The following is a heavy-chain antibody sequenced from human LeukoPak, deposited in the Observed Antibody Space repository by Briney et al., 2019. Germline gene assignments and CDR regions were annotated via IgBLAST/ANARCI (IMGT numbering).Heavy chain of an antibody. CDR2: FDPEDGET. Sequence: ASVKVSCKVSGYTLTELSMHWVRQAPGKGLEWMGGFDPEDGETIYAQKFQGRVTMTEDTSTDTAYVELSSLRSEDTAVYYCATDSTAARELDYWGQGTLVTVSS. J-gene: IGHJ4*02. V-gene: IGHV1-24*01. CDR3: ATDSTAARELDY. D-gene: IGHD2-21*02. CDR1: GYTLTELS.